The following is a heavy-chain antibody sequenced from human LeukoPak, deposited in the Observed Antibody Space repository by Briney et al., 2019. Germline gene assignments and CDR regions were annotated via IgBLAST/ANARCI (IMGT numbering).Heavy chain of an antibody. Sequence: GGSLRLSCAASGFTFSSYAMHWVRQAPGKGLEWVAVISYDGSNKYYADSVKGRFTISRDNSKNTLYLQMNSLRAEDTAVYYCSGGRWLQLGAFDIWGQGTMVTVSS. CDR2: ISYDGSNK. CDR1: GFTFSSYA. J-gene: IGHJ3*02. V-gene: IGHV3-30-3*01. D-gene: IGHD5-24*01. CDR3: SGGRWLQLGAFDI.